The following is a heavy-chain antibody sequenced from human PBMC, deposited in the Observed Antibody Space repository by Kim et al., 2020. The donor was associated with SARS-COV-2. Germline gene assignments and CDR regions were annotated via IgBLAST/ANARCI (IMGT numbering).Heavy chain of an antibody. CDR3: AKDEAAGTNDADY. J-gene: IGHJ4*02. V-gene: IGHV3-30*18. CDR2: ISYDGSNK. Sequence: GGSLRLSCAASGFTFSSYGMHCVRQAPGKGLEWVAVISYDGSNKYYADSVKGRFTISRDNSKNTLYLQMNSLRAEDTAVYYCAKDEAAGTNDADYWGQGT. D-gene: IGHD6-13*01. CDR1: GFTFSSYG.